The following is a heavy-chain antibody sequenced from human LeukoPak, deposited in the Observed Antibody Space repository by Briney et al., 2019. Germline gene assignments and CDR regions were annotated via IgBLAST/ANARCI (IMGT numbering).Heavy chain of an antibody. J-gene: IGHJ4*02. CDR1: GGSISSSNW. D-gene: IGHD5-12*01. Sequence: SETLSLTCAVSGGSISSSNWWSWVRQPPGKGLEWIGEIYHSGSTYYNPSLTSRVTISLDTSKNQFSLSLRSVTAADTAVYYCARAGGYLYYFDYWGLGTLVTVSS. CDR2: IYHSGST. CDR3: ARAGGYLYYFDY. V-gene: IGHV4-4*02.